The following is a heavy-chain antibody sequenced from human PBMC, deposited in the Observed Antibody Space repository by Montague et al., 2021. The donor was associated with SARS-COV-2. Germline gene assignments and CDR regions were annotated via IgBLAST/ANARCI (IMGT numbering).Heavy chain of an antibody. J-gene: IGHJ6*02. D-gene: IGHD3-10*01. CDR1: GDSVSSNRAA. Sequence: CAISGDSVSSNRAAWNWIRQSPSRGLEWLGRTYYRSKWYNDYAVSVKSRITINPDTSKNQFSLQLNSVTPEDTAVYYCARGLWFGELLTGYYYYGMDVWGQGTTVTVSS. V-gene: IGHV6-1*01. CDR3: ARGLWFGELLTGYYYYGMDV. CDR2: TYYRSKWYN.